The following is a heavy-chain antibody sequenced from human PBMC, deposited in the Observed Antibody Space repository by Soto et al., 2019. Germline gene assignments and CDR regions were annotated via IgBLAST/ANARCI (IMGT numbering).Heavy chain of an antibody. Sequence: TLSLTCTVSGGSISSYYWSWIRQPPGKGLEWIGYIYYSGSTNYNPSLKSRVTISVDTSKNQFSLKLSSVTAADTAVYYCARGRFGAGRYYYGMAVWGQGTTVTVSS. CDR2: IYYSGST. J-gene: IGHJ6*02. D-gene: IGHD3-10*01. V-gene: IGHV4-59*07. CDR3: ARGRFGAGRYYYGMAV. CDR1: GGSISSYY.